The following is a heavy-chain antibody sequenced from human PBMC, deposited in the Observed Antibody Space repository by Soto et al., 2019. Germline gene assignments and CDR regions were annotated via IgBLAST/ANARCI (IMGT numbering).Heavy chain of an antibody. CDR3: ARDLERVFDY. J-gene: IGHJ4*02. Sequence: QVQLVESGGGVVQPGRSLRLSCAASGFTFSSYAMHWVRQAPGKGLEWVAVIAYDGRNKYYADSVKGRFTISRDNSKNTLSLQMNSLSSEDTAVYYCARDLERVFDYWGQGTLVTVSS. CDR1: GFTFSSYA. CDR2: IAYDGRNK. V-gene: IGHV3-30*04. D-gene: IGHD1-1*01.